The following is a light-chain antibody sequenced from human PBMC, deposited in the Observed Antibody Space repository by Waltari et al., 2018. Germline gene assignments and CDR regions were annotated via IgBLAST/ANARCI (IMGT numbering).Light chain of an antibody. CDR3: QQYNNWPPLT. J-gene: IGKJ4*01. Sequence: EIVMTQSPATLSVSPGERATLTCRASQSVSSNLAGYQQKPGQAPRLLVYGAATRATGIPARLSGSGSGTEFTITISSLQSEDFAVYYCQQYNNWPPLTFGGGTKVEIK. V-gene: IGKV3-15*01. CDR2: GAA. CDR1: QSVSSN.